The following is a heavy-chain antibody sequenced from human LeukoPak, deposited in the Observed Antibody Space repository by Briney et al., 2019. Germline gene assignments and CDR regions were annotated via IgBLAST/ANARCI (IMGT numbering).Heavy chain of an antibody. V-gene: IGHV3-49*04. D-gene: IGHD3-3*01. CDR1: GFTFGDYA. Sequence: PGGSLRLSCTASGFTFGDYAMSWVRQAPGKGLEWVGFIRSKAYGGTTEYAASVKGRFTISRDDSKSIAYLQMNSLKTEDTAVYYCTRDLYDFWSGYLNPTDYWGQGTLVTVSS. CDR3: TRDLYDFWSGYLNPTDY. J-gene: IGHJ4*02. CDR2: IRSKAYGGTT.